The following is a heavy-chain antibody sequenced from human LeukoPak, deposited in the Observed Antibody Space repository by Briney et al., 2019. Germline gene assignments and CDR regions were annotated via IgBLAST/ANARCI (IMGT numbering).Heavy chain of an antibody. J-gene: IGHJ3*02. CDR2: IYYSGSA. CDR1: GGSISSGGYY. CDR3: ARAPTAPLAQSVDAFDI. V-gene: IGHV4-31*03. D-gene: IGHD1-1*01. Sequence: SETLSLTCTVSGGSISSGGYYWSWIRQHPGQGLEWIGYIYYSGSAYYNPSLKSRVTISVDTSKNQFSLKLSSVTAADTAVYYCARAPTAPLAQSVDAFDIWGQGTMVTVSS.